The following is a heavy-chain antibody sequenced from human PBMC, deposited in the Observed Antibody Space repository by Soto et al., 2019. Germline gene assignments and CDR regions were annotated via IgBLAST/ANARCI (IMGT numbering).Heavy chain of an antibody. CDR2: IDNGGST. CDR1: GGSISDTYYS. V-gene: IGHV4-30-4*01. Sequence: QVQLQESGPGMVKPSQTLSLTCTVSGGSISDTYYSWRWIRQSPDKGLEWIGHIDNGGSTYNNPSLNGRVIISVDTSKSQFSLKLNSVSAADTAVYYCTRGPSGDKVDYWGQGTLVTVSS. D-gene: IGHD7-27*01. J-gene: IGHJ4*02. CDR3: TRGPSGDKVDY.